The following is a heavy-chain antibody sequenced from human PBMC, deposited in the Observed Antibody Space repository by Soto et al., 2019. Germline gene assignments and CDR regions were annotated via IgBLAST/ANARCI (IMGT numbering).Heavy chain of an antibody. V-gene: IGHV4-59*08. CDR1: GGSIIDHS. Sequence: PETLSLTCTVSGGSIIDHSWSWIRQPPGKGLEWIGYIYYSGTTDYSPSLKSRVTISVDTSKNQFSLKLSSVTAADSAIYYCARQSGGYYYYGMDVWGQGTTVT. D-gene: IGHD1-26*01. CDR3: ARQSGGYYYYGMDV. J-gene: IGHJ6*02. CDR2: IYYSGTT.